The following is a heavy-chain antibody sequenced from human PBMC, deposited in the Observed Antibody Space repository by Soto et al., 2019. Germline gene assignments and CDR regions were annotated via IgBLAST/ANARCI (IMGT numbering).Heavy chain of an antibody. CDR1: GASITGSSY. CDR2: FSLSGTT. CDR3: ARGMTPPGAPAWYYFDS. D-gene: IGHD2-8*02. V-gene: IGHV4-4*07. Sequence: PSETLSLTCTVSGASITGSSYWSWIRQPAGKGLEWIGRFSLSGTTSYNPSLRSRVTMSADVSKSQFSLRLTSVTAADTALYYCARGMTPPGAPAWYYFDSWGQGTLVTVSS. J-gene: IGHJ4*02.